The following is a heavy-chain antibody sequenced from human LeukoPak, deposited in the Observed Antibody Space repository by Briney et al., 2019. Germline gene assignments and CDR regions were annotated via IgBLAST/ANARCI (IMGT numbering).Heavy chain of an antibody. CDR1: GGTFISYA. V-gene: IGHV1-69*05. CDR2: IIPIFGTA. Sequence: SVKVSCKASGGTFISYAISWVRQAPGQGREWMGGIIPIFGTANYAQKFQGRVTITTDESTSTAYMELSSLKSEDTAVYYCARDRGYCSSTSCVNWFDPWGQGTLVTVSS. J-gene: IGHJ5*02. CDR3: ARDRGYCSSTSCVNWFDP. D-gene: IGHD2-2*01.